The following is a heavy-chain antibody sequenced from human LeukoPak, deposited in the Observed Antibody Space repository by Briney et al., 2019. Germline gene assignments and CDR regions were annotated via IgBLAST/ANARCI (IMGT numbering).Heavy chain of an antibody. V-gene: IGHV4-39*01. Sequence: SETLSLTCTVSGGSISSSSYYWGWIRQPPGKGLEWIGSIYYSGSTYYNPSLKSRVTISVDTSKNQFSLKLSSVTAADTAVYYCARTYSSSWHYYYYYGMDVWGQGTTVTVSS. CDR3: ARTYSSSWHYYYYYGMDV. CDR2: IYYSGST. CDR1: GGSISSSSYY. J-gene: IGHJ6*02. D-gene: IGHD6-13*01.